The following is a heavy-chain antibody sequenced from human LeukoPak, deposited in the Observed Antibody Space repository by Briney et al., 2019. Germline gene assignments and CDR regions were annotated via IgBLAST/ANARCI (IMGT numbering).Heavy chain of an antibody. D-gene: IGHD6-25*01. CDR1: GGTFSSYA. CDR3: AREAASRRPMFDY. J-gene: IGHJ4*02. V-gene: IGHV1-69*04. CDR2: IIPILGIA. Sequence: SVKVSCKASGGTFSSYAISWVRQAPGQGLEWMGRIIPILGIANYAQKFQGRVTITADKSTSTAYMELSSLRSEDTAVYYCAREAASRRPMFDYWGQGTLVTVSS.